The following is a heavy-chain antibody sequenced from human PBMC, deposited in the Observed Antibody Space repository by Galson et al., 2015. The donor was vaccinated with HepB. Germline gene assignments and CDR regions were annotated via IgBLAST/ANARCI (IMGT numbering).Heavy chain of an antibody. CDR3: TTDFRNQLIADYYYYGMDV. J-gene: IGHJ6*02. CDR2: IKSNTDGGTT. CDR1: GFTFSNPW. D-gene: IGHD2-2*01. V-gene: IGHV3-15*01. Sequence: SLRLSCAASGFTFSNPWMSWVRQAPGKGLEWVGRIKSNTDGGTTDYAAPVKGRFTISRDDSKNTLYLQMNSLKTEDTAVYYCTTDFRNQLIADYYYYGMDVWGQGTTVTVSS.